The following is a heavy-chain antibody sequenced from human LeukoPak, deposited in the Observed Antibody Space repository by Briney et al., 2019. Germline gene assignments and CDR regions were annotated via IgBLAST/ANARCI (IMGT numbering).Heavy chain of an antibody. D-gene: IGHD6-13*01. V-gene: IGHV3-30*18. CDR1: GFIFSSYG. Sequence: GRSLRLSCAASGFIFSSYGMHWVRQAPGKGLEWVAVISDDGNDEYHADSVKGRFTISRDNSKNTLYLQMNSLRAEDTAVYYCAKDLSAAAADYYFDYWGQGTLVTVSS. J-gene: IGHJ4*02. CDR3: AKDLSAAAADYYFDY. CDR2: ISDDGNDE.